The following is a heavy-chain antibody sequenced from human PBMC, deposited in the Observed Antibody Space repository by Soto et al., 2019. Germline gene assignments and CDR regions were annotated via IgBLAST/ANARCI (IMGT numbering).Heavy chain of an antibody. CDR1: GYTLTGYF. J-gene: IGHJ5*02. CDR2: INPYSGGA. CDR3: ARVIRGAYYNSPLDT. Sequence: ASVKVSCKASGYTLTGYFMHWVRQAPGQGLEWMGWINPYSGGADYAQSFQGRVTMTRDTSISTVYMELSRLRFDDTAVYYCARVIRGAYYNSPLDTWGQGTVVTVSS. D-gene: IGHD3-10*01. V-gene: IGHV1-2*02.